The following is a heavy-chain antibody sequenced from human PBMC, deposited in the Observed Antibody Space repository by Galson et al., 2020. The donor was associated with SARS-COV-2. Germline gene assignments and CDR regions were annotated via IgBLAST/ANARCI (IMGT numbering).Heavy chain of an antibody. Sequence: SETLSLTCAVSSESFSGYYWTWIRQSPTKGLEWIGEIDYSGSTNYNPSLKSRVTISVDTSKNHFSLKLTSVTAADTGVYYCTRGMPRGYNYWGQGNLVTVSS. J-gene: IGHJ4*02. CDR2: IDYSGST. CDR1: SESFSGYY. CDR3: TRGMPRGYNY. V-gene: IGHV4-34*01. D-gene: IGHD6-13*01.